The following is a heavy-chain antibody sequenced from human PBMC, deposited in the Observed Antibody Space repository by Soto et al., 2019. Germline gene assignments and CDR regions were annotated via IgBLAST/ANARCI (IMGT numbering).Heavy chain of an antibody. D-gene: IGHD7-27*01. V-gene: IGHV4-34*01. CDR3: ARGSELGHGEYYFDY. CDR1: GGSFSGYY. CDR2: INHSGST. Sequence: PSETLSLTCAVYGGSFSGYYWSWIRQPPGKGLEWIGEINHSGSTNYNPSLKSRVTISVDTSKNQFSLKLSSVTAADTAVYYCARGSELGHGEYYFDYWGQGTLVTVSS. J-gene: IGHJ4*02.